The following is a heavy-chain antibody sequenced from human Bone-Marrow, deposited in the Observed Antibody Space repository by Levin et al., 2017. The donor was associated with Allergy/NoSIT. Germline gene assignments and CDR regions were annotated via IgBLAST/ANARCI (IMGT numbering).Heavy chain of an antibody. Sequence: SETLSLTCTVSGGSISSSSYYWGWIRQPPGKGLEWIGSIYYSGSTYYNPSLNSRVIISVDTSKNQFSLRLSAVTAAATAVYCGAGPGSGWYSLDFWGQGTLVTVSS. CDR1: GGSISSSSYY. CDR2: IYYSGST. D-gene: IGHD6-19*01. CDR3: AGPGSGWYSLDF. J-gene: IGHJ4*02. V-gene: IGHV4-39*01.